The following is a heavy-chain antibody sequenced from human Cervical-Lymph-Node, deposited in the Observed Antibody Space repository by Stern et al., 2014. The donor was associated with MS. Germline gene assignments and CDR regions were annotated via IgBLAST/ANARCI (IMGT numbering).Heavy chain of an antibody. D-gene: IGHD3-10*01. J-gene: IGHJ4*02. CDR3: ARLVTTYGLGNEYYFDH. V-gene: IGHV4-59*11. CDR1: GDSISSHY. CDR2: IHFSGSN. Sequence: QVQLQESGPGLVKPSETLSLTCTVSGDSISSHYWSWIRQPPGKGLAWIGYIHFSGSNIYNPSRKNRVTISIDTSKNQFSLKVSSVTAADTAVYYCARLVTTYGLGNEYYFDHWGQGTLVTVSS.